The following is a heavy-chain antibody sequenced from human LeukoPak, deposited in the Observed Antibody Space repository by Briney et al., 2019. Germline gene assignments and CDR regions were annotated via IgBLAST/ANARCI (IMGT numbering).Heavy chain of an antibody. CDR3: ARKGGNQPTDWFDP. J-gene: IGHJ5*02. CDR2: INTNTGNP. Sequence: ASVKVSCKASGYTFTSYAMNWVRQAPGQGLEWMGWINTNTGNPTYAQGFTGRFVFSLDTSVSTGYLQISSLKAEDTAVYYCARKGGNQPTDWFDPWGQGSLVTVSS. CDR1: GYTFTSYA. V-gene: IGHV7-4-1*02. D-gene: IGHD2-2*01.